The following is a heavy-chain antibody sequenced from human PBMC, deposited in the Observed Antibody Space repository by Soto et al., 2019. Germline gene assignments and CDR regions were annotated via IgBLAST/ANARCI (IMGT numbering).Heavy chain of an antibody. CDR1: GYTFTGYY. CDR2: INPNSGGT. V-gene: IGHV1-2*02. Sequence: ASVKVTCKASGYTFTGYYMHWVRQAPGQGLEWMGWINPNSGGTNYAQKFQGRVTMTRDTSISTAYMELSRLRSDDTAVYYCARDWSSSWPYNWFDPWSQGTLATV. J-gene: IGHJ5*02. CDR3: ARDWSSSWPYNWFDP. D-gene: IGHD6-13*01.